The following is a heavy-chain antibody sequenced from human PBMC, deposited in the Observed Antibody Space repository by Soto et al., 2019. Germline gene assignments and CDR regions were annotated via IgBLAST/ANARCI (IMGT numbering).Heavy chain of an antibody. J-gene: IGHJ4*02. CDR3: ARGAASGWTYDY. V-gene: IGHV1-3*01. CDR1: GYTFTTYA. Sequence: ASVKVSCKASGYTFTTYAIHWVRQAPGQRLEWMGWINAGNGNTKYSQKFQGRVTITRDTSASTAYMELSSLRSEDTAVYYCARGAASGWTYDYWGQGTLVTVSS. D-gene: IGHD6-19*01. CDR2: INAGNGNT.